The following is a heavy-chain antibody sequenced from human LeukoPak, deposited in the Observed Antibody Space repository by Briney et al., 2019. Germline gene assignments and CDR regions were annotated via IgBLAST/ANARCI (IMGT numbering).Heavy chain of an antibody. J-gene: IGHJ3*02. CDR2: INHSGST. D-gene: IGHD4-17*01. CDR3: AYLTTDAFDI. Sequence: SETLSLTCAVYGGSFSGYYWSWIRQPPGKGLEWIGEINHSGSTNYNPSLKSRVTISVDTSKNQFSLKLSSVTAADTAVYYCAYLTTDAFDIWGQGTVVTVSS. V-gene: IGHV4-34*01. CDR1: GGSFSGYY.